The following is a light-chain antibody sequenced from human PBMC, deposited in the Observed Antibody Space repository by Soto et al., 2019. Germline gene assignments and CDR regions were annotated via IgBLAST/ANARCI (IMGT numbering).Light chain of an antibody. J-gene: IGLJ1*01. CDR1: SSNIGAGYG. CDR3: QSYDTRLSGYV. Sequence: QSVLTQSPSVSGAPGQRVTLSCTGSSSNIGAGYGVHWYQQLPGAAPKLLIYDNNNRPSGVPDRFSGSKSGASASLAITGLQAEDEADYYCQSYDTRLSGYVFGTGTKVTVL. V-gene: IGLV1-40*01. CDR2: DNN.